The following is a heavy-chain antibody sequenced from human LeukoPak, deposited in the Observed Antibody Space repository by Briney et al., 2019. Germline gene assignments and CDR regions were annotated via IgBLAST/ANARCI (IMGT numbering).Heavy chain of an antibody. Sequence: GGSLRLSCAASGFTFRSYGMSWVRQAPGKGLEWVSGISDSGGSTNYADSVKGRFTISRDNSKNTLCLQMNSLRAEDTAVYYCATGVYCGGDCYTYFDYWGQGTLVTVSS. CDR1: GFTFRSYG. CDR2: ISDSGGST. CDR3: ATGVYCGGDCYTYFDY. D-gene: IGHD2-21*02. V-gene: IGHV3-23*01. J-gene: IGHJ4*02.